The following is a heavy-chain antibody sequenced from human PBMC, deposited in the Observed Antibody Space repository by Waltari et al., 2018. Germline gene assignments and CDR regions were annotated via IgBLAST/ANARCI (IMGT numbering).Heavy chain of an antibody. Sequence: QVQLQESGPGLVKPSGTLSLTCAVSGGSISSSNWWSWVRQPPGKGLEWIGEIYHSGSTNYNPSLKIRVTISVAKAKNQFSLKLSSVTAADTAVYYWAREGWELLRYYYGMDVWGQGTTVTVSS. CDR3: AREGWELLRYYYGMDV. J-gene: IGHJ6*02. V-gene: IGHV4-4*02. CDR2: IYHSGST. D-gene: IGHD1-26*01. CDR1: GGSISSSNW.